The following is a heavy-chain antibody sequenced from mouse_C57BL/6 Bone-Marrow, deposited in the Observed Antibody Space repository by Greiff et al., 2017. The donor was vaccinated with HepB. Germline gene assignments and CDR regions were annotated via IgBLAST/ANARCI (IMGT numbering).Heavy chain of an antibody. CDR2: INPYNGGT. V-gene: IGHV1-19*01. J-gene: IGHJ1*03. CDR3: ARWGITTYFDV. CDR1: GYTFTDYY. D-gene: IGHD2-4*01. Sequence: EVKLMESGPVLVKPGASVKMSCKASGYTFTDYYMNWVKQSHGKSLEWIGVINPYNGGTSYNQKFKGKATLTVDKSSSTAYMELNSLTSEDSAVYYCARWGITTYFDVWGTGTTVTVSS.